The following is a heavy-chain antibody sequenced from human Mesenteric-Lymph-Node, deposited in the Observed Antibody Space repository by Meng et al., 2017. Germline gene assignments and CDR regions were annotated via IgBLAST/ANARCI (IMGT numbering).Heavy chain of an antibody. CDR2: IDDSGST. D-gene: IGHD1-26*01. CDR1: GVSISSNIR. Sequence: QVQRTGCGPGLVKPSGTLSLTCGVSGVSISSNIRWTWVRQPPGKGLEWIGDIDDSGSTNYNPSLNSRISISLDKSKNHFSLKVNSVTAADTAVYYCARGKQDAWELLAYWGQGALVTVSS. J-gene: IGHJ4*02. CDR3: ARGKQDAWELLAY. V-gene: IGHV4-4*02.